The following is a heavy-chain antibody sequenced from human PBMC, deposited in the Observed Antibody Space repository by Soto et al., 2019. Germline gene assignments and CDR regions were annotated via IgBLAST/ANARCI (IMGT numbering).Heavy chain of an antibody. D-gene: IGHD1-1*01. CDR2: IIPRFGTT. CDR3: ARGRGLYNSGRSQLDS. J-gene: IGHJ4*02. Sequence: QVQLVQSGAEVKKPGSSVRVSCKASGGSFSKYTVNWVRQAPRQGLEWMGGIIPRFGTTNYAPTLQGRVTMTSVQSMNTVYMELSSLRSEDTALYYCARGRGLYNSGRSQLDSWGQGTLVTVSS. CDR1: GGSFSKYT. V-gene: IGHV1-69*01.